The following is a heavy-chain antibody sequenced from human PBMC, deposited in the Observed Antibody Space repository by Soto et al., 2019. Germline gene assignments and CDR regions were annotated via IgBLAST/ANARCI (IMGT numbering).Heavy chain of an antibody. CDR2: INHSGST. D-gene: IGHD6-13*01. Sequence: SETLSLTCSVYGGSFSGYYWSWIRQPPGKGLEWIGEINHSGSTNYNPSLKSRVTISVDTSKNQFSLKLSSVTAADTAVYYCARDSLGIAAVGNWWFDPWGQGTLVTVSS. V-gene: IGHV4-34*01. J-gene: IGHJ5*02. CDR3: ARDSLGIAAVGNWWFDP. CDR1: GGSFSGYY.